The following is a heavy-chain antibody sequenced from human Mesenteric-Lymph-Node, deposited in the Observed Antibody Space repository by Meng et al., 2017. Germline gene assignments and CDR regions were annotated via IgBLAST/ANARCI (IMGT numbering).Heavy chain of an antibody. CDR3: ARGSYGSGSYSRNWFDP. CDR2: IYHSGST. J-gene: IGHJ5*02. CDR1: GGSISSSNW. D-gene: IGHD3-10*01. Sequence: QGQLQELGPGLVKPSGTLSLTCAVSGGSISSSNWWSWVRQPPGKGLEWIGEIYHSGSTNYNPSLKSRVTISVDKSKNQFSLKLSSVTAADTAVYYCARGSYGSGSYSRNWFDPWGQGTLVTVSS. V-gene: IGHV4-4*02.